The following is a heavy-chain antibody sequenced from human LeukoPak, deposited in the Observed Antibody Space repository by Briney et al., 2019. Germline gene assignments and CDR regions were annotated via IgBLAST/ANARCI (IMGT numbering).Heavy chain of an antibody. CDR1: GYTFTSYD. V-gene: IGHV1-2*02. Sequence: EASVKVSCKASGYTFTSYDINWVRQAPGQGLEWMGWIKPNSGGTNYAQKFQGRVTMTRDTSISTAYMELSRLRSDDTAVYYCARGPHGRIYDILTGFDYWGQGTLVTVSS. D-gene: IGHD3-9*01. CDR3: ARGPHGRIYDILTGFDY. CDR2: IKPNSGGT. J-gene: IGHJ4*02.